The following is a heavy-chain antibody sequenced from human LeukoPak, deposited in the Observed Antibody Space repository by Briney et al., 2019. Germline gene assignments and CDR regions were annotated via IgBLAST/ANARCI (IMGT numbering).Heavy chain of an antibody. Sequence: GGSLRLSCAASGFTFSSYHMNWVRQAPGKGLEWLSYIHSTSASIHYADPVKGRFTISRDNAKNSLYLQMNSLRAEDTAVYYCSRVVQDVTGADYWGQGTLVIVSS. D-gene: IGHD3-9*01. CDR1: GFTFSSYH. V-gene: IGHV3-48*01. CDR3: SRVVQDVTGADY. J-gene: IGHJ4*02. CDR2: IHSTSASI.